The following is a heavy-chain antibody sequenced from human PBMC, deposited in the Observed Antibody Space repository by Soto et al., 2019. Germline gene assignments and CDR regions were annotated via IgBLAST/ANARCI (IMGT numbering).Heavy chain of an antibody. D-gene: IGHD3-22*01. V-gene: IGHV1-69*13. J-gene: IGHJ4*02. Sequence: SVKVSCKASGGTFSSYAISWVRQAPGQGLEWMGGIIPIFGTANYAQKFQGRVTITADESTSTAYMELSSLRSEDTAVYYCASSDDSSGYYYDPPSNWGQGTLVTVYS. CDR1: GGTFSSYA. CDR2: IIPIFGTA. CDR3: ASSDDSSGYYYDPPSN.